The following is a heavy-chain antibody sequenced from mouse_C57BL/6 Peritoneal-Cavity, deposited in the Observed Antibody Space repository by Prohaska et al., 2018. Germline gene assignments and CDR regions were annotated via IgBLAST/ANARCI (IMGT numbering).Heavy chain of an antibody. D-gene: IGHD2-3*01. CDR3: AIYDGYYYFDY. J-gene: IGHJ2*01. CDR2: IYPGSGNT. Sequence: QVQLQQSGPELVKPGASVKISCKASGYTFTDYYINWVKQRPGQGLEWIARIYPGSGNTYYNEKFKGKATLTAEKSSSTAYMQLSSLTSEDSAVYFCAIYDGYYYFDYWGQGTTLTVSS. V-gene: IGHV1-76*01. CDR1: GYTFTDYY.